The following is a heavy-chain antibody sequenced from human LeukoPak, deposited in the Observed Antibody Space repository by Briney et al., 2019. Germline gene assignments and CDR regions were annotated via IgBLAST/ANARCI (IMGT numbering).Heavy chain of an antibody. V-gene: IGHV3-7*01. D-gene: IGHD2-15*01. J-gene: IGHJ4*02. CDR2: IKQDGSEK. CDR1: GFTFSSYW. CDR3: ASGRYCSGGSCTNNDY. Sequence: GGSLRLSCAASGFTFSSYWMSWVRQAPGEGLEWVANIKQDGSEKYYVDSVKGRFTISRDNAKNSLYLQMNSLRAEDTAVYYCASGRYCSGGSCTNNDYWGQGTLVTVSS.